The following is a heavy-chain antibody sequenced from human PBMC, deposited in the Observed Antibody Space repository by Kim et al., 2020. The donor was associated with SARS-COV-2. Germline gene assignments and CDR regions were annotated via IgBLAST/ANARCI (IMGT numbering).Heavy chain of an antibody. V-gene: IGHV7-4-1*02. CDR3: ARDPGYSLPY. J-gene: IGHJ4*02. D-gene: IGHD6-13*01. Sequence: PTYAQGFTGRFVFSLDTSVSTAYLQISSLKAEDTAVYYCARDPGYSLPYWGQGTLVTVSS. CDR2: P.